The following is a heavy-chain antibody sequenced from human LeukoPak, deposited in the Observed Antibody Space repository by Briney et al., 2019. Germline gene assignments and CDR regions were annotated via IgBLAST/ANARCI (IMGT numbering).Heavy chain of an antibody. Sequence: PSETLSLTCTVSGGSISSYYWSWIRQPAGKGLEWIGRIYTSGSTNYNPSLKSRVTMSVDTSKNQFSLKLSSVTAADTAVYYCARDFLKAAAGKGSWFDPWGQGTLVTVSS. D-gene: IGHD6-13*01. CDR3: ARDFLKAAAGKGSWFDP. J-gene: IGHJ5*02. CDR2: IYTSGST. CDR1: GGSISSYY. V-gene: IGHV4-4*07.